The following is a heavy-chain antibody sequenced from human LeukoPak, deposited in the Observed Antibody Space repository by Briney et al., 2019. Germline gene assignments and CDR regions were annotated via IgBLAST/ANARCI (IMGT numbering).Heavy chain of an antibody. CDR2: IYYSGST. CDR1: GGSISSYY. D-gene: IGHD6-19*01. CDR3: TRGPQYSSAWYFDY. Sequence: SETLSLTCTVSGGSISSYYWSWIRQPPGKGLEWIGYIYYSGSTNYNPSLKSRVTISEDTSKNQFSLKLTSVTAADTAVYYCTRGPQYSSAWYFDYWGQGTLVTVSS. V-gene: IGHV4-59*01. J-gene: IGHJ4*02.